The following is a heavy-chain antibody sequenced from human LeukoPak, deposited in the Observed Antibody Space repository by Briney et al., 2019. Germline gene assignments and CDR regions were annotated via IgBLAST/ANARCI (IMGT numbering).Heavy chain of an antibody. CDR3: ARDGSKRDYYYMDV. Sequence: VKPSETLSLTCTVSGGSISSYYWSWIRQPAGKGLEWIGRIYTSGSTNYNPSLKSRVTMSVDTSKNQFSLKLSSVTAADTAVYYCARDGSKRDYYYMDVWGKGTTATVSS. J-gene: IGHJ6*03. V-gene: IGHV4-4*07. CDR1: GGSISSYY. CDR2: IYTSGST.